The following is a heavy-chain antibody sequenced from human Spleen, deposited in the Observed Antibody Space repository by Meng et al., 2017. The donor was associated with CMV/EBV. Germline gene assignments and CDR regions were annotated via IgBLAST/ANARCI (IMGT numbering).Heavy chain of an antibody. J-gene: IGHJ6*02. Sequence: SETLSLTCDVHGGSFSGYYWSGIRQTPGKELEWIGEINQSKSTPNYNPSLKSRVTISVDTSKNQFSRKLSSVTAADTAVYFCARGPGGGDFWSGYYRSYYYSGMDVWGRGTTVTVSS. CDR3: ARGPGGGDFWSGYYRSYYYSGMDV. CDR2: INQSKSTP. D-gene: IGHD3-3*01. CDR1: GGSFSGYY. V-gene: IGHV4-34*01.